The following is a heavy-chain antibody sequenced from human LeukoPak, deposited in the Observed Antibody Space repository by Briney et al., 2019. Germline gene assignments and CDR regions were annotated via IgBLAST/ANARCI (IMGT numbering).Heavy chain of an antibody. D-gene: IGHD6-6*01. CDR2: INHSGST. J-gene: IGHJ4*02. CDR1: GGSFSGYY. CDR3: ARRFSPLKARRRGNYFDY. V-gene: IGHV4-34*01. Sequence: KPSETLSLTCAVYGGSFSGYYWSWIRQPPGKGLEWIGEINHSGSTNYNPSLKSRVTISVDTSKNQFSLKLSSVTAADTAVYYCARRFSPLKARRRGNYFDYWGQGTLVTVSS.